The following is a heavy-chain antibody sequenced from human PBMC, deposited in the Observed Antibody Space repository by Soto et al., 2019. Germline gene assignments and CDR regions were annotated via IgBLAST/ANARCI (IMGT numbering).Heavy chain of an antibody. V-gene: IGHV1-8*01. Sequence: GASVKVSGKASGYTFTSYDINWVRQATGQGLEWMGWMNPNSGNTGYAQKFQGRVTMTRNTSISTAYMELSSLRSEDTAVYYCARGLGYYDFWSGSYYYYYYGMDVRGQGTTVTVSS. CDR2: MNPNSGNT. D-gene: IGHD3-3*01. CDR3: ARGLGYYDFWSGSYYYYYYGMDV. J-gene: IGHJ6*02. CDR1: GYTFTSYD.